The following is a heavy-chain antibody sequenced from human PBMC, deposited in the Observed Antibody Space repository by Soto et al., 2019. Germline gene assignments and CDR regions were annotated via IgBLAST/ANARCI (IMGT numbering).Heavy chain of an antibody. Sequence: EVQLVESGGGLVQPGGSLKLSCAASGFTFSGSAMHWVRQASGKGLEWVGRIRSKANNYATAYAASVKGRFTISRDDLKNPAYLQINSLKTEDTAVYYCTRHALQYCGGDCYLLPYFDLWGRGTLVTVSS. J-gene: IGHJ2*01. D-gene: IGHD2-21*02. CDR3: TRHALQYCGGDCYLLPYFDL. V-gene: IGHV3-73*02. CDR2: IRSKANNYAT. CDR1: GFTFSGSA.